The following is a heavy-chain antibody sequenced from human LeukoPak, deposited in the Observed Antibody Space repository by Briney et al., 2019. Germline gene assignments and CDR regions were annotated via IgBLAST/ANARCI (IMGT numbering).Heavy chain of an antibody. J-gene: IGHJ4*02. Sequence: PSETLSLTCTVSGGSIGSGSYYWSWIRQPAGKGLEWIGYIYYSGSTNYNPSLKSRVTISVDTSKNQFSLKLSSVTAADTAVYYCARVWFGELFFDYWGQGTLVTVSS. CDR3: ARVWFGELFFDY. CDR2: IYYSGST. V-gene: IGHV4-61*10. CDR1: GGSIGSGSYY. D-gene: IGHD3-10*01.